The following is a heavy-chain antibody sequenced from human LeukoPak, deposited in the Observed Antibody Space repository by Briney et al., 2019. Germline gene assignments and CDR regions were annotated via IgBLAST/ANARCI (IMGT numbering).Heavy chain of an antibody. V-gene: IGHV5-51*01. CDR3: ARTSIAAAGTGGEFDY. Sequence: GESLKISCKGSGYSFTSYWIGWVRQMPGKGLEWMGIIYPGDSDTRYSPSFQGQVTISADKSISTAYLQWSSLKASDTAMYYCARTSIAAAGTGGEFDYWGQGTLVTVSS. CDR2: IYPGDSDT. J-gene: IGHJ4*02. D-gene: IGHD6-13*01. CDR1: GYSFTSYW.